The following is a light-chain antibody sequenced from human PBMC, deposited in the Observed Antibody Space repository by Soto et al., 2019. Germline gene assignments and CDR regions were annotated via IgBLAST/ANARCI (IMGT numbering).Light chain of an antibody. V-gene: IGKV2-30*01. CDR2: RAS. J-gene: IGKJ1*01. CDR3: MQGTHWPPT. Sequence: DVVMTQSPLSLPVTLGQPASISCRSSQSLVYSDGIAYLNWFHQRPGQSPRRLIYRASNRDSGVTDRFSVSGSCTDFTLKISRVEAEDVGVYYCMQGTHWPPTFGPGTKVEIK. CDR1: QSLVYSDGIAY.